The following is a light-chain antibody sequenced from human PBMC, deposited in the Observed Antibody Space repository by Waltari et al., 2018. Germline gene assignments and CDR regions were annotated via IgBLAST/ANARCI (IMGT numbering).Light chain of an antibody. CDR2: DAS. V-gene: IGKV3-20*01. CDR1: QSVGRY. Sequence: EIVLTQSPGTLSLSPGERATFSCRASQSVGRYLAWYQQKPGQAPRLLISDASTRATGIPDRFSGSGSGTDFSLTISRLESEDFAVYYCQKYVNLPATFGQGTKVEIK. CDR3: QKYVNLPAT. J-gene: IGKJ1*01.